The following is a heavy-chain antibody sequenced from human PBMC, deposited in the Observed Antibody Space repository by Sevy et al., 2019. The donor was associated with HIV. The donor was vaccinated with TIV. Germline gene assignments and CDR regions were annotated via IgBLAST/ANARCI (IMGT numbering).Heavy chain of an antibody. CDR2: ISSNSDTL. CDR3: TRDHVKDGDLGDYYYYAMDV. D-gene: IGHD4-17*01. CDR1: GFTVSEYY. V-gene: IGHV3-11*01. Sequence: GGSLRLSCAASGFTVSEYYMSWIRQAPGKGLQWISYISSNSDTLYYADSVKGRFTISRDNAKNSLYLQMSSLRAEDTAVYYCTRDHVKDGDLGDYYYYAMDVWGQGTTVTVSS. J-gene: IGHJ6*02.